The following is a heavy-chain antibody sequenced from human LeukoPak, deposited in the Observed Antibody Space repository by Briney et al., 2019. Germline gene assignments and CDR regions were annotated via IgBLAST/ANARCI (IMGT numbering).Heavy chain of an antibody. Sequence: GGSLRLSCAASGFTFSSYAMHWVRQAPGKGLEWVAVISYDGSNKYYADSVKGRFTISRDNSKNTLYLQMNSLRAEDTAVYYCARETEVSPFDYWGQGTLVTVSS. V-gene: IGHV3-30*04. CDR1: GFTFSSYA. D-gene: IGHD6-6*01. CDR2: ISYDGSNK. CDR3: ARETEVSPFDY. J-gene: IGHJ4*02.